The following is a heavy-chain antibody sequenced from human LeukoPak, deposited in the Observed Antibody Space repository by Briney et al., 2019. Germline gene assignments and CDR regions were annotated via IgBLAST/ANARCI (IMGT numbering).Heavy chain of an antibody. Sequence: SVKVSCKASGFTFTSSAMQWVRQARGQRFEWIGWIVVGSGNTNYGQKFQERVTITRDMSTSTAYMELSSLRSEDTAVYYCAARPLRGYSPFDYWGQGTLVTVSS. CDR1: GFTFTSSA. D-gene: IGHD5-24*01. CDR2: IVVGSGNT. J-gene: IGHJ4*02. CDR3: AARPLRGYSPFDY. V-gene: IGHV1-58*02.